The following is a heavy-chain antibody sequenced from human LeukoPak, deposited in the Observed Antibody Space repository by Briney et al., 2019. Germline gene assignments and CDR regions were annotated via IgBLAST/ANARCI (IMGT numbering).Heavy chain of an antibody. Sequence: ASVKVSCKASGYTFTGYYMHWVRQAPGQGLEWMGWINPNSGGTNYAQKFQGRVTMTRDTSISTAYMELSRLRSHDTAVYYCARGGVVGATTRFDPWGQGTLVTVSS. CDR1: GYTFTGYY. CDR3: ARGGVVGATTRFDP. CDR2: INPNSGGT. V-gene: IGHV1-2*02. D-gene: IGHD1-26*01. J-gene: IGHJ5*02.